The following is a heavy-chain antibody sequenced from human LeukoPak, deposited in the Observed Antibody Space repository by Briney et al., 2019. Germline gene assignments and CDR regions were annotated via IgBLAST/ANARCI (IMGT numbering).Heavy chain of an antibody. CDR2: IMPSGGST. D-gene: IGHD1-14*01. Sequence: ASVKVSCKASGYTFSSYYVHWVRQAPGQGLEWMGRIMPSGGSTIYAQKLQGRVTVTSDTSTSTVYLEVGSLRSEDTAVYYCERDNHTWSLDYWGQGALVTVSS. CDR3: ERDNHTWSLDY. V-gene: IGHV1-46*04. CDR1: GYTFSSYY. J-gene: IGHJ4*02.